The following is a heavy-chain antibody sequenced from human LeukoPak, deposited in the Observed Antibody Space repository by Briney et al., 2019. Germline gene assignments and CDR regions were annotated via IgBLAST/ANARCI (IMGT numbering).Heavy chain of an antibody. D-gene: IGHD4-11*01. Sequence: GGSLRLSCAASGFTFSSYWMSWVRQAPGKGLEWVANTKQDGSEKYYVDSVKGRFTISRDNAKNSLYLQMNSLRAEDTAVYYCARDLAVFDYSNYGDYWGQGTLVTVSS. CDR3: ARDLAVFDYSNYGDY. V-gene: IGHV3-7*01. CDR2: TKQDGSEK. CDR1: GFTFSSYW. J-gene: IGHJ4*02.